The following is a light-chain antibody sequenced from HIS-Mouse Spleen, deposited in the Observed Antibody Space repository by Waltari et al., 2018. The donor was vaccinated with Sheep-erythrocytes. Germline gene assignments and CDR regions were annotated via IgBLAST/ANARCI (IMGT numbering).Light chain of an antibody. Sequence: IQLTQSPSFLSAPVGDRSTITCRASQGISSYLAWYQQKPGKAPKLLIYAASTLQSRVPSRFSGSGSGTEFTITISSLQPEDLATYYCQQLNSYPHTFGQGTKLEIK. CDR3: QQLNSYPHT. CDR2: AAS. V-gene: IGKV1-9*01. J-gene: IGKJ2*01. CDR1: QGISSY.